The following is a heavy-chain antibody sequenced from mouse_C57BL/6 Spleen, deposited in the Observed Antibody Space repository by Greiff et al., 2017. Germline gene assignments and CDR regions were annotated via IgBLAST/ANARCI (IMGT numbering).Heavy chain of an antibody. CDR3: ASGGYGSSYGFAY. Sequence: EVKLMESGGGLVQPGGSLKLSCAASGFTFSDYYMYWVRQTPEKRLEWVAYISNGGGSTYYPDTVKGRFTISRDNAKNTLYLQMSRLKSEDTAMYYCASGGYGSSYGFAYWGQGTLVTVSA. CDR1: GFTFSDYY. J-gene: IGHJ3*01. D-gene: IGHD1-1*01. CDR2: ISNGGGST. V-gene: IGHV5-12*01.